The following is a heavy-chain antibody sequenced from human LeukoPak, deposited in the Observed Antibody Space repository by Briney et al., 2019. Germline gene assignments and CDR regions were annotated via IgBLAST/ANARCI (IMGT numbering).Heavy chain of an antibody. D-gene: IGHD1-26*01. CDR3: ARDLFKGGAWYFGL. J-gene: IGHJ2*01. CDR1: GGSIYDYY. Sequence: SETLSLTCTVSGGSIYDYYWSWLGQPPGKGLEWIGYIYYSGHTNYNPSLKSRVTISLDTSKYQFSLKLSSVTAADTAVYYCARDLFKGGAWYFGLWGRGSLVTVSS. V-gene: IGHV4-59*01. CDR2: IYYSGHT.